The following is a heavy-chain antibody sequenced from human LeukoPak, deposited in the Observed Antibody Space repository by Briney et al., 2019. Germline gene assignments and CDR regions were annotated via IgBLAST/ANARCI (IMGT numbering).Heavy chain of an antibody. J-gene: IGHJ5*02. V-gene: IGHV3-23*01. CDR3: AKGDSSSWYDSYNWFDP. CDR1: GFTFSSYA. CDR2: ISGSGGST. D-gene: IGHD6-13*01. Sequence: GGSLRLSCAASGFTFSSYAMSWVRQAPGKGLEWVSAISGSGGSTYYADSVKGRFTISRDNSKNTLYLQMNSLRAEDTAVYYCAKGDSSSWYDSYNWFDPWGQGTLVTVFS.